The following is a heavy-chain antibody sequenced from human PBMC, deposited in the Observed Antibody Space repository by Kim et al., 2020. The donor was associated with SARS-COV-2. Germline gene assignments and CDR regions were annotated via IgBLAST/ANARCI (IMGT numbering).Heavy chain of an antibody. V-gene: IGHV6-1*01. CDR2: TYYRSKWYN. CDR3: ARDHPGYSSSSVSRYGMDV. D-gene: IGHD6-13*01. J-gene: IGHJ6*02. CDR1: GDSVSSNSAA. Sequence: SQTLSLTCAISGDSVSSNSAAWNWIRQSPSRGLEWLGRTYYRSKWYNDYAVSVKSRITINPDTSKNQFSLQLNSVTPEDTAVYYCARDHPGYSSSSVSRYGMDVWGQGTTVTVSS.